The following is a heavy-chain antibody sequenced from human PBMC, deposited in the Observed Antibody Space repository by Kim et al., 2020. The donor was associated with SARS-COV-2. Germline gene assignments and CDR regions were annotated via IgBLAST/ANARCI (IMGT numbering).Heavy chain of an antibody. CDR1: GGSISSGGYY. CDR3: ARASQSYCSSISCPYYGMDV. V-gene: IGHV4-31*03. CDR2: IYYSGST. J-gene: IGHJ6*02. D-gene: IGHD2-2*01. Sequence: SETLSLTCTVSGGSISSGGYYWSWIRQHPGKGLEWIGYIYYSGSTYYNPSLRSRVTISVDTSKNQFSLKLTSVTAADTAVYYCARASQSYCSSISCPYYGMDVWGQGTTVTVSS.